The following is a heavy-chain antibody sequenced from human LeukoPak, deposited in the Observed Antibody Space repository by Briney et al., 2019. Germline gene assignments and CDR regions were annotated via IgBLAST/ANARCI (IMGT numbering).Heavy chain of an antibody. J-gene: IGHJ4*02. V-gene: IGHV4-30-4*02. CDR1: CGPISSGDYY. Sequence: PSETLYLTCTVPCGPISSGDYYWSWIRQPQGTGLEWIGYFYYSGSTYYNPSLKCRVTISVDTSKKQFSLKLSSVTAADTAVYYSARTRRDYFDYWGQGTLSPSPQ. CDR2: FYYSGST. CDR3: ARTRRDYFDY.